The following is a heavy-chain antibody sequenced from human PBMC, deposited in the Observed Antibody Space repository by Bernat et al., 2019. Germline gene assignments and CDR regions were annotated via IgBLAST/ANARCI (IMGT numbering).Heavy chain of an antibody. CDR2: IYGGGRT. CDR3: TVYGGNYV. Sequence: VQLVESGGGLVKPGGSLRLSCTASGFSVSTNHVSWVRQAPGKGLECVSVIYGGGRTYYADSVKDRFTISRDSSKNTVSLLINSLRAEDTALYFWTVYGGNYVWGQGTLVTVSS. CDR1: GFSVSTNH. V-gene: IGHV3-66*01. D-gene: IGHD4/OR15-4a*01. J-gene: IGHJ4*02.